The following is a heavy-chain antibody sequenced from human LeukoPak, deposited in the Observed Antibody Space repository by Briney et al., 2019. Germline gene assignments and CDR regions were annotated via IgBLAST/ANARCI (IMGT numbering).Heavy chain of an antibody. CDR3: ARGYYYYYYMDV. J-gene: IGHJ6*03. V-gene: IGHV3-20*04. Sequence: PGGSLRLSCAASGFTFDDYGMSWVRHAPGKGLEWVSGINWNGGSTGYADSVKGRFTISRDNAKNSLYLQMNSLRAEDTALYYCARGYYYYYYMDVWGKGTTVTVSS. CDR2: INWNGGST. CDR1: GFTFDDYG.